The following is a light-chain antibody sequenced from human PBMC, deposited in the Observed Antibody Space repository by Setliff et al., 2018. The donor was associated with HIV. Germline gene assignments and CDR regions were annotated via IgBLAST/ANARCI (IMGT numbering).Light chain of an antibody. Sequence: QSALAQPASVSGSPGQSITISCAGTSSDVGSYNFVSWYQQHPGKAPKLIIYEVSKWPSGVSNHFSGSKSGNTASLTISGLQTEVEAEYYCCSYASTGSFVFGTGTKVTVL. V-gene: IGLV2-23*02. CDR3: CSYASTGSFV. CDR2: EVS. J-gene: IGLJ1*01. CDR1: SSDVGSYNF.